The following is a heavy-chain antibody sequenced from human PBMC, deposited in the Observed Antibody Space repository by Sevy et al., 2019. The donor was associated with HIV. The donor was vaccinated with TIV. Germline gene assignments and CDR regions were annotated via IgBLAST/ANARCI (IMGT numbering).Heavy chain of an antibody. CDR1: GVTFSSYW. CDR3: ARNRRPTYSGYDYFDY. CDR2: IKQDGSEK. V-gene: IGHV3-7*01. Sequence: GGSLRLSCAGSGVTFSSYWMSWVRQAPGKGLEWVATIKQDGSEKYYVDSVKGRFTISRDNAKNSLYLQMNSLRVEDTAVYHCARNRRPTYSGYDYFDYWGQGTLVTVSS. J-gene: IGHJ4*02. D-gene: IGHD5-12*01.